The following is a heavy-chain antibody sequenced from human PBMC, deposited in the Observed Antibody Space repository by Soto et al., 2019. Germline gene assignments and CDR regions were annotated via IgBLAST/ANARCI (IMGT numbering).Heavy chain of an antibody. Sequence: PSETLSLTCTVSGASITQYYWNWIRQSPGKGLEWIVSVSSTGSTVYNPSLTSRVTVSLDTSKNQFSLTLNSVTAADTAVYHCAICGGSPYHNHEFDFWGQGTLVTVSS. CDR2: VSSTGST. CDR3: AICGGSPYHNHEFDF. J-gene: IGHJ4*02. D-gene: IGHD2-2*01. CDR1: GASITQYY. V-gene: IGHV4-59*01.